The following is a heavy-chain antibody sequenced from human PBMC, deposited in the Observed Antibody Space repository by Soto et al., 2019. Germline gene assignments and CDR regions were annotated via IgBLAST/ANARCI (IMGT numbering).Heavy chain of an antibody. Sequence: QVQLVESGGGVVQPGRSLRLSCAASGFTISNYGMHWVRQAPGKGLEWVAVISYDGTITYYADSVKGRFTISRDNSKNTLYLQMSSLRDEDTAVYYCATTRVGPCSSICFSGIFDGMDVWGQGTTVTVSS. CDR1: GFTISNYG. D-gene: IGHD2-2*01. CDR3: ATTRVGPCSSICFSGIFDGMDV. J-gene: IGHJ6*02. CDR2: ISYDGTIT. V-gene: IGHV3-30-3*01.